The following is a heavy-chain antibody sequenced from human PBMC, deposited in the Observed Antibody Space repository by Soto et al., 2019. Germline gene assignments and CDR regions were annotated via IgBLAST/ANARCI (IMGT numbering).Heavy chain of an antibody. CDR1: GFSLSNARMG. V-gene: IGHV2-26*01. CDR2: IFSNDEK. J-gene: IGHJ6*01. D-gene: IGHD2-2*01. CDR3: ARMRERYCSSTSCYGSERYYYHGREV. Sequence: SGPTLVNPTETVTLTCTVCGFSLSNARMGVSWIRRPPGKALELLARIFSNDEKSYSTSLKSRLTISKDTSKSQVVLTMTNMDPVDTETYYCARMRERYCSSTSCYGSERYYYHGREVWGQGT.